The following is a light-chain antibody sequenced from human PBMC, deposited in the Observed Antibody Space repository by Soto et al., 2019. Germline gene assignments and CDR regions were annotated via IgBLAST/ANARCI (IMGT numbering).Light chain of an antibody. Sequence: DIQMTQSPSSLSASVGDRVTITCRASQSISSYLNWYQQKPGKAPKLLIYAASSLQSGVPSRFSGSGSGTDFTLTISSLQPEDFATYYLQQSYSTPFTFGPGTQVDIK. J-gene: IGKJ3*01. CDR1: QSISSY. V-gene: IGKV1-39*01. CDR2: AAS. CDR3: QQSYSTPFT.